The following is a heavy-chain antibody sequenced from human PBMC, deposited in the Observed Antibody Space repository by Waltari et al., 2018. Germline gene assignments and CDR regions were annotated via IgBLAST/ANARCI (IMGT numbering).Heavy chain of an antibody. CDR1: GSTFNENF. D-gene: IGHD3-10*01. Sequence: EVRLIQSGAEVRKPRATVKISCKDLGSTFNENFMHWVKQAPGRGLEWVGLVDPEDHKTIYAEKFQGRVTITADTSTDTAYMELSSLRSEDTAVYYCATDIYFNVWGKGTTVTVSS. V-gene: IGHV1-69-2*01. CDR2: VDPEDHKT. J-gene: IGHJ6*04. CDR3: ATDIYFNV.